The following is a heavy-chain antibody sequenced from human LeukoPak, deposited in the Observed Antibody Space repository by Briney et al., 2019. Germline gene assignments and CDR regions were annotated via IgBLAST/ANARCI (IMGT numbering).Heavy chain of an antibody. CDR3: ARGLQQQLGWFDP. D-gene: IGHD6-13*01. Sequence: PGGSLRLSCSASGFTVSNNYMSWVRQAPGKGLEWVSIIYSGGGTNYADSVKGRFTISRNNSKNTLYFQMSSLRPDDTAVYYCARGLQQQLGWFDPWGQGTLVTVSS. CDR2: IYSGGGT. J-gene: IGHJ5*02. V-gene: IGHV3-53*04. CDR1: GFTVSNNY.